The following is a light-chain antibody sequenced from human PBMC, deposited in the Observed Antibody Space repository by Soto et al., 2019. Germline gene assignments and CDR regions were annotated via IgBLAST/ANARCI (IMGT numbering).Light chain of an antibody. CDR3: ASYTVSHTRV. V-gene: IGLV2-14*01. CDR1: NSDVGAYNY. J-gene: IGLJ3*02. CDR2: EVN. Sequence: QSALTQPASVSGSPGQSITISCTGSNSDVGAYNYVSWYQQHPGKAPKLIIYEVNNRPSGVYYRFSGSKSGNTASLTISGLQAEDEADYYCASYTVSHTRVFGGGTKLTVL.